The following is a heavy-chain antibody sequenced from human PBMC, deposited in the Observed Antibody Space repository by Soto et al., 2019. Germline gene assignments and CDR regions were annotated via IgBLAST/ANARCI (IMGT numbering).Heavy chain of an antibody. Sequence: GGSLRLSCAASGFAFSDYWMNWVRHTPGKGLEWVANIKQDGSTKYYVDSVKGRFTISRDNGKNSVSLQMNSLRAEDTATYYCARGVYCTNGVCYWFDPWGPGTQVTVSS. D-gene: IGHD2-8*01. CDR3: ARGVYCTNGVCYWFDP. CDR2: IKQDGSTK. J-gene: IGHJ5*02. CDR1: GFAFSDYW. V-gene: IGHV3-7*01.